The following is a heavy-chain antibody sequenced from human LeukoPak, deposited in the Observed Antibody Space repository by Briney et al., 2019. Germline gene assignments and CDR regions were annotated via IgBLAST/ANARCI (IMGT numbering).Heavy chain of an antibody. Sequence: ASVKVSCKASGYTFTSYGITWVRQAPGQGLEWMGWISAYNGNTNYAQNLQGRVTMTTDTSTSTAYMELRSLRSDDTAVYYCARDSPVRYFDWSLPEGDHYYGMDVWGKGTTVTVSP. CDR1: GYTFTSYG. D-gene: IGHD3-9*01. CDR3: ARDSPVRYFDWSLPEGDHYYGMDV. V-gene: IGHV1-18*04. CDR2: ISAYNGNT. J-gene: IGHJ6*04.